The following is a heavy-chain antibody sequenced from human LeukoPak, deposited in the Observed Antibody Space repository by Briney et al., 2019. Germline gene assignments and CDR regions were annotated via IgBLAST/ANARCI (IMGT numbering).Heavy chain of an antibody. Sequence: ASETLSLTCTVSGVSINSGDYYCGWIRQPPGKGLEWIGTIYYSGRTYYNPPLKSRVTISEDTSKNQFSLKLTSVTAADTAIYYCARHRTAINKYGPYDAFDIWGQGTMVTVSS. J-gene: IGHJ3*02. V-gene: IGHV4-39*01. CDR3: ARHRTAINKYGPYDAFDI. D-gene: IGHD3-10*01. CDR2: IYYSGRT. CDR1: GVSINSGDYY.